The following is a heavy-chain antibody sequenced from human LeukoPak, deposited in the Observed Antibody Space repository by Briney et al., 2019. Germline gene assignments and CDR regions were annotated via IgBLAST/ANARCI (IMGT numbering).Heavy chain of an antibody. V-gene: IGHV3-15*01. Sequence: GGSLRLSCAASGFTFSKAWMNWVRQAPGKGLEWVGRIKSRSDGGKADYAPPVEGRFTISRDDSKNTVYVQMNSLKTEDTAVYYCTTDPDREEFLWSGERAFDIWGQGTMVTVSS. CDR3: TTDPDREEFLWSGERAFDI. D-gene: IGHD3-10*01. CDR2: IKSRSDGGKA. J-gene: IGHJ3*02. CDR1: GFTFSKAW.